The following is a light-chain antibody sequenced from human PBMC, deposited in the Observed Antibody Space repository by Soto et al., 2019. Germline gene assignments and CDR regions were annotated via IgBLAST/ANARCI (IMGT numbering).Light chain of an antibody. CDR1: QSVSSSY. CDR2: GAS. CDR3: QQYGNSPIT. J-gene: IGKJ5*01. V-gene: IGKV3-20*01. Sequence: ELVLTQSPGTLSLSPGERATLSCRASQSVSSSYLAWYQRKPGQAPRLLIYGASTRATGIPDRFSGSGSGTDFTLTISRVEPADFAVYYCQQYGNSPITFGQGTRLEIK.